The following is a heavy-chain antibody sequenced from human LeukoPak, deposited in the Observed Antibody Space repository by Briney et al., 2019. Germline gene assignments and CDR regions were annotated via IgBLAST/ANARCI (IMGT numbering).Heavy chain of an antibody. V-gene: IGHV3-9*01. J-gene: IGHJ6*02. CDR2: ISWNSGSI. Sequence: GGSLRLPCAASGFTFDDYAMHWVRQAPGKGLEWVSGISWNSGSIGYADSVKGRFTISRDNAKNSLYLQMNSLRAEDTALYYCAKGTPQRGYSYGLDYYGMDVWGQGTTVTVSS. D-gene: IGHD5-18*01. CDR1: GFTFDDYA. CDR3: AKGTPQRGYSYGLDYYGMDV.